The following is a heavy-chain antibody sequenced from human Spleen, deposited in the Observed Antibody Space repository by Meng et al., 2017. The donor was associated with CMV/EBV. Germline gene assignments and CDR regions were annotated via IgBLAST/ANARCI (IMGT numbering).Heavy chain of an antibody. CDR2: GSNDGSSG. CDR3: ARSGGVSKISPPKGSVRD. J-gene: IGHJ4*02. CDR1: FACSSCG. D-gene: IGHD1-26*01. Sequence: FACSSCGMHWVGQAPDKGLEGVAVGSNDGSSGYYDNSMRGRLTTSRDNSKNALYLRMNSPVAEETAVYYCARSGGVSKISPPKGSVRDWGQGTLVTVSS. V-gene: IGHV3-30-3*01.